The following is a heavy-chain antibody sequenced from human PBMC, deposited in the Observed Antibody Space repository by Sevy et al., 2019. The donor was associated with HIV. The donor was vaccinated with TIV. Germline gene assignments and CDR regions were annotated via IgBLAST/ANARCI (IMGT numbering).Heavy chain of an antibody. V-gene: IGHV3-23*01. J-gene: IGHJ4*02. Sequence: GGSLRLSCAASGFTFRNYAMSWVRQAPGKGLEWVSALSGTGGSTYYADSVKGRFTISRDNSKNTLYLQINSLRVEDTAVYYCAKDLDIVAVAAAIRLSYWGQRTLVTVSS. CDR1: GFTFRNYA. CDR2: LSGTGGST. D-gene: IGHD2-2*01. CDR3: AKDLDIVAVAAAIRLSY.